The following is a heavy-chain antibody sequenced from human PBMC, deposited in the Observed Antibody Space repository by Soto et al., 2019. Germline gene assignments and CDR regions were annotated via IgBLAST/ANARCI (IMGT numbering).Heavy chain of an antibody. V-gene: IGHV1-18*01. Sequence: QDQLVQSGAEVKKPGASVKVSSKASGYTFTSYGISWVRQDPGQGLEWMGWISAYNGNTNYAQKLQGRVTRTTDTSTSTAYMELRSLRSDDTAVYYCARDNSVDNGDYGVPVYFDYWGQGTLVTVSS. CDR2: ISAYNGNT. D-gene: IGHD4-17*01. CDR3: ARDNSVDNGDYGVPVYFDY. J-gene: IGHJ4*02. CDR1: GYTFTSYG.